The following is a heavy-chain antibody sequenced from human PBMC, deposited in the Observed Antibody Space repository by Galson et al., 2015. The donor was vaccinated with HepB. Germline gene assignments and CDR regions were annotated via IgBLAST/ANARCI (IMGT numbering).Heavy chain of an antibody. D-gene: IGHD3-10*01. J-gene: IGHJ4*02. V-gene: IGHV1-3*01. CDR2: INAGNGNT. Sequence: SVKVSCKASAYTFTNYAIHWVRQAPGQRLEWMGWINAGNGNTKYSQKFQGRVTITRDTSANTAYMELSSLRSEDTAVYYCAGNPSEFYGSGSYYPYWGQGTLVTVSS. CDR3: AGNPSEFYGSGSYYPY. CDR1: AYTFTNYA.